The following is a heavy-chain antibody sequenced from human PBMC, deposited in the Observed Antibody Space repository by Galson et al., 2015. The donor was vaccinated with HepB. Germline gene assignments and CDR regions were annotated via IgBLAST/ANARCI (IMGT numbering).Heavy chain of an antibody. Sequence: SVKVSCKASGYGFTNCGINWVRQAPGQGLEWMGWISVYNGNTNYTQKFQDRVTMTTDTSTSTAYMELRSLRSDDTAVYYCARACRGKTYYDYIWGSYDAFDIWGQGTMVTVSS. CDR1: GYGFTNCG. V-gene: IGHV1-18*01. CDR2: ISVYNGNT. D-gene: IGHD3-16*01. CDR3: ARACRGKTYYDYIWGSYDAFDI. J-gene: IGHJ3*02.